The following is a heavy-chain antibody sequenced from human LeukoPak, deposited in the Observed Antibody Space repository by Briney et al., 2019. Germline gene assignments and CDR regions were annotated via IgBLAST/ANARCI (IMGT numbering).Heavy chain of an antibody. J-gene: IGHJ6*03. V-gene: IGHV1-2*02. CDR3: ARGYYGSGFMDV. CDR2: INPHSGGT. CDR1: GFTFTGYY. D-gene: IGHD3-10*01. Sequence: ASVKLSCKASGFTFTGYYMHWVRQAPGQGLEWMGWINPHSGGTNNAQKFHGRVTMTRDTSISTAYMELSRLRSDDTAVYYCARGYYGSGFMDVWGKGTTVTISS.